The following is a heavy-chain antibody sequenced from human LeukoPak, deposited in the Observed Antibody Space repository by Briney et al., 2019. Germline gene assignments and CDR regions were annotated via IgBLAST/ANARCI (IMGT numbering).Heavy chain of an antibody. CDR1: GFTFSSYW. Sequence: PGGSLRLSCAASGFTFSSYWMHWVRQAPGKGLVWVSRINSDGSSTSYADSVKGRFTISRDNSMNTVYLQMDSLRFEDAAVYYCAQDLAYIRFDNWSQGTLVTVSS. CDR3: AQDLAYIRFDN. J-gene: IGHJ4*02. V-gene: IGHV3-74*01. D-gene: IGHD1-1*01. CDR2: INSDGSST.